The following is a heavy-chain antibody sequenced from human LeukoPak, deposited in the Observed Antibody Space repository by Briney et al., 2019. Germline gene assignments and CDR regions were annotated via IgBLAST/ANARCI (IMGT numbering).Heavy chain of an antibody. V-gene: IGHV1-18*01. J-gene: IGHJ4*02. CDR1: GHTFTSYG. CDR2: INTHTGNT. D-gene: IGHD6-19*01. CDR3: AKNSHGYSSGWLQFNFDY. Sequence: GASVKVSCKASGHTFTSYGISWVRQAPGQGLEWMGWINTHTGNTNYAQKLQGRVTMTTDTSTSTAYMELRSLRSDDTAVYYCAKNSHGYSSGWLQFNFDYWGQGTLVTVSS.